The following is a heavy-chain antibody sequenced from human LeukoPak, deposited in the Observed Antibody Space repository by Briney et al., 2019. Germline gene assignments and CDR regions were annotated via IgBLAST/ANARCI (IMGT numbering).Heavy chain of an antibody. CDR2: IVVGSGNT. D-gene: IGHD1-7*01. J-gene: IGHJ6*02. V-gene: IGHV1-58*02. Sequence: SVKVSCKASGSTFTSSAMQWVRQARGQRLEWIGWIVVGSGNTNYAQKFQERVTITRDMSTSTAYMELSSLRSEDTAVYYCAALGKSTGTTPYYYGMDVWGQGTTVTVSS. CDR3: AALGKSTGTTPYYYGMDV. CDR1: GSTFTSSA.